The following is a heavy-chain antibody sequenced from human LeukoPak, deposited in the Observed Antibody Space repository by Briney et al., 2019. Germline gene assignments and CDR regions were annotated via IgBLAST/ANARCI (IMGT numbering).Heavy chain of an antibody. D-gene: IGHD6-19*01. J-gene: IGHJ4*02. CDR1: GGSISTYY. CDR3: ARGFSSGWFNL. V-gene: IGHV4-59*01. CDR2: IHNSGGT. Sequence: SETLSLTCTVSGGSISTYYWSWIRQPPGKGLGWIGYIHNSGGTNYNPSLKSRVTISVDTSKNQFSLQLSSVTAADTAVYYCARGFSSGWFNLWGQGTLVTVSS.